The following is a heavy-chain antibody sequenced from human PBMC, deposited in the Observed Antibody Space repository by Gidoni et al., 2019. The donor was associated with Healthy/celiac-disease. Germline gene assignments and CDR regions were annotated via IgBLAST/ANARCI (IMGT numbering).Heavy chain of an antibody. V-gene: IGHV4-39*01. CDR1: GGSISSSSYY. CDR3: ARRDRIAAAGLDAFDI. D-gene: IGHD6-13*01. Sequence: QLQLQESGPGLVKPSETLSLTCTVSGGSISSSSYYWGWIRQPPGKGLEWIGSIYYSGSTYYTPSLKSRVTISVDTSKNQFSLKLSSVTAADTAVYYCARRDRIAAAGLDAFDIWGQVTMVTVSS. J-gene: IGHJ3*02. CDR2: IYYSGST.